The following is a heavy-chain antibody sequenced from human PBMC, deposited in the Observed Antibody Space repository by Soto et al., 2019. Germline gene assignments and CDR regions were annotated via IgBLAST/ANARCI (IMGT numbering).Heavy chain of an antibody. CDR1: GGSISSYY. V-gene: IGHV4-59*01. CDR2: IYYSGST. Sequence: QVQLQESGPGLVKPSETLSLTCTVSGGSISSYYWSWIRQPPGKGLEWIGYIYYSGSTNYNPSLKSRVTISVDTSKNQFSLKLSSVTAADTAVYYCARENSSGWYGAHFDYWGQGTLVTVSS. J-gene: IGHJ4*02. D-gene: IGHD6-19*01. CDR3: ARENSSGWYGAHFDY.